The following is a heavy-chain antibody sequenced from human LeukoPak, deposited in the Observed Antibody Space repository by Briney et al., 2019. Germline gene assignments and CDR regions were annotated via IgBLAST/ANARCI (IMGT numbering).Heavy chain of an antibody. CDR2: IWSDGINK. CDR3: AREGPISGTNPFDV. Sequence: PGGSLRLSCAASGFTFNNNGMHWVRQAPGKGLERVAVIWSDGINKYYADSVKGRFIISRDTSEHTLYLQMNSLRAEDTAVYYCAREGPISGTNPFDVWGQGTMVTVSS. V-gene: IGHV3-33*01. CDR1: GFTFNNNG. D-gene: IGHD1-20*01. J-gene: IGHJ3*01.